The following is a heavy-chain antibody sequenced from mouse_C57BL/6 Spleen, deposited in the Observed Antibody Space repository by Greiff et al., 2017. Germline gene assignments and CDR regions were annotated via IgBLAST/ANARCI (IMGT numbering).Heavy chain of an antibody. Sequence: EVKLVESGEGLVKPGGSLKLSCAASGFTFSSYAMSWVRQTPEKRLAWVAYISSGGDYIYYADTVKGRFTISRDNARNTLYLQMSSLKSEDTAMYYCTREGDYSWFAYWGQGTLVTVSA. J-gene: IGHJ3*01. V-gene: IGHV5-9-1*02. CDR1: GFTFSSYA. D-gene: IGHD2-4*01. CDR3: TREGDYSWFAY. CDR2: ISSGGDYI.